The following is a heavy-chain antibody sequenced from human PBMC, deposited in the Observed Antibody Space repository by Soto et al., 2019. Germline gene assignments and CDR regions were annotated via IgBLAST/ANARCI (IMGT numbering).Heavy chain of an antibody. CDR3: ARSGQFVLRYFDWSPNWFDP. CDR1: GGSISSGGYY. J-gene: IGHJ5*02. V-gene: IGHV4-31*03. D-gene: IGHD3-9*01. Sequence: SETLSLTCTVSGGSISSGGYYWSWIRQHPGKGLEWIGYIYYSGSTYYNPSLKSRVTISVDTSKNQFSLKLSSVTAADTAVYYCARSGQFVLRYFDWSPNWFDPWGQGTLVTVSS. CDR2: IYYSGST.